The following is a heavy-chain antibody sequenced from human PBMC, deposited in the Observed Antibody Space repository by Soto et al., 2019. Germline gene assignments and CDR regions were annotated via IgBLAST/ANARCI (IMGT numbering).Heavy chain of an antibody. CDR3: VRDGRNFVYFLDD. Sequence: EVQLVESGGGLVQPGRSLRLSCTGSGFSFDKYGMHWVRQAPGKGLEWVSGINWNSGSWDYADSVKGRFTISRDNAKNSLYLQMNSLRVEDTALYYCVRDGRNFVYFLDDWGQGTLVTVSS. J-gene: IGHJ4*02. V-gene: IGHV3-9*01. CDR1: GFSFDKYG. CDR2: INWNSGSW. D-gene: IGHD4-4*01.